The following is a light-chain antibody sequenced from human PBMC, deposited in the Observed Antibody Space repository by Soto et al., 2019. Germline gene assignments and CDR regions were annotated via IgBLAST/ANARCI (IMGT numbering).Light chain of an antibody. CDR1: QSVSNNY. V-gene: IGKV3-20*01. J-gene: IGKJ1*01. Sequence: EVGWTQSPDTLSLSPGERATLSCRASQSVSNNYLAWYQQKPGQAPRLLIYGASNRATGIPDRFSGSGSGTDFTLTISRLEPEDFAVYYCHQYGSSGTFGQRTNAAIK. CDR2: GAS. CDR3: HQYGSSGT.